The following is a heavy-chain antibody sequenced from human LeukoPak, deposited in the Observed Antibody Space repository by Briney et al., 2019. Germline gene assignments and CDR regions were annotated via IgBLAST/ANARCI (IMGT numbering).Heavy chain of an antibody. CDR2: IYYSGST. Sequence: SETLSLTCTVSGGSFSSHYWSWIRQPPGKGLEWIGYIYYSGSTNYNPSLKSRVTISVDTSKNQFSLKLSSVTAADTAVYYCARVRGDYGDFLHFDYWGQGTLVTVSS. CDR1: GGSFSSHY. V-gene: IGHV4-59*11. CDR3: ARVRGDYGDFLHFDY. J-gene: IGHJ4*02. D-gene: IGHD4-17*01.